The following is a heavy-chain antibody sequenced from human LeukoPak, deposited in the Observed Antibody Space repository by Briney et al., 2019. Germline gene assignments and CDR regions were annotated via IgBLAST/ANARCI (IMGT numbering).Heavy chain of an antibody. CDR3: ARGGHVDY. V-gene: IGHV3-7*01. CDR2: IKQDGSDK. Sequence: GGSLRLSCPASGFTFTHFWMSWVRQAPGKGLEWVANIKQDGSDKYYVDSVKGRFTISRDNAKSSLYLQMNSLRAEDTAVYYCARGGHVDYCGQGTLVTVSS. CDR1: GFTFTHFW. J-gene: IGHJ4*02. D-gene: IGHD3-16*01.